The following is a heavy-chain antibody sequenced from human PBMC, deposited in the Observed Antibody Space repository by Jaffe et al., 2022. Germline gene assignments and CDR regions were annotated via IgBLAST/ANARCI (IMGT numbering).Heavy chain of an antibody. D-gene: IGHD2-15*01. V-gene: IGHV4-38-2*01. CDR1: GYSISSGYY. CDR2: IYHSGNT. Sequence: QVQLQESGPGLVKPSETLSLTCAVSGYSISSGYYWGWIRQPPGKGLEWIGSIYHSGNTYYNPSLKSRVTISVDTSKNQFSLKLNSVTAADTAVYYCARQGNIHVVVVAATPVAFDVWGQGTMVTVSS. CDR3: ARQGNIHVVVVAATPVAFDV. J-gene: IGHJ3*01.